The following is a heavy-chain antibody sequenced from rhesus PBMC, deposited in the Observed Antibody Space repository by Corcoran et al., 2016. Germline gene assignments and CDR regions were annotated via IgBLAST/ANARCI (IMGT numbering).Heavy chain of an antibody. V-gene: IGHV4-65*01. D-gene: IGHD3-3*01. Sequence: QVQLQESGPGLVKPSETLSLTCAVSGGSVSSSNWWSWIRQPPGKGLDWIGYISGSSGSTYYNPSLKSRVTISTDTSKNQFSLKLSSVTAADTAVYYCARDHNIWTGYYPYGLDSWGQGVVVTVSS. CDR1: GGSVSSSNW. CDR2: ISGSSGST. CDR3: ARDHNIWTGYYPYGLDS. J-gene: IGHJ6*01.